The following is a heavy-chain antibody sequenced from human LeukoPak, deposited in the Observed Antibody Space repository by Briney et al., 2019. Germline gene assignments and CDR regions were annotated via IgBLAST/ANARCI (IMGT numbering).Heavy chain of an antibody. CDR3: ARDLRGIAAAGTS. CDR2: ISGSGGST. V-gene: IGHV3-23*01. D-gene: IGHD6-13*01. Sequence: PGGSLRLSCAASGFTFSSYAMSRVRQAPGKGLEWVSAISGSGGSTYYADSVKGRFTISRDNSKNTLYLQMNSLRAEDTAVYYCARDLRGIAAAGTSWGQGTLVTVSS. CDR1: GFTFSSYA. J-gene: IGHJ4*02.